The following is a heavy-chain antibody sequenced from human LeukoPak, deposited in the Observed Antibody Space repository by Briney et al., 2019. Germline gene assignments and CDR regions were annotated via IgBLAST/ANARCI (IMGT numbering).Heavy chain of an antibody. CDR1: VGTFSRYA. CDR2: VIHIFGTA. D-gene: IGHD3-9*01. CDR3: ARGFPNVNKYYDILTGYPLYFDY. J-gene: IGHJ4*02. Sequence: GASVKVSCKASVGTFSRYAICRVRQGPGEGLEWMGAVIHIFGTANYAQRFQGRVTITADESTSTAYMELSSLRSEDTAMYDCARGFPNVNKYYDILTGYPLYFDYWGQGTLVTVSS. V-gene: IGHV1-69*13.